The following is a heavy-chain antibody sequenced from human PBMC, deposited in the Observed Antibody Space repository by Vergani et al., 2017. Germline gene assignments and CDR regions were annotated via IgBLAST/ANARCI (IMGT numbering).Heavy chain of an antibody. J-gene: IGHJ2*01. CDR2: IRYDGSNK. CDR1: GFTFSSYG. Sequence: QVQLVESGGGVVQPGGSLRLSCAASGFTFSSYGMHWVRQAPGKGLEWVAFIRYDGSNKYYADSVKGRFTISRDNSKNTLYLQMNSLRAEDTAVYYCAKRGWYFDLWGRGTLVTVSS. V-gene: IGHV3-30*02. CDR3: AKRGWYFDL.